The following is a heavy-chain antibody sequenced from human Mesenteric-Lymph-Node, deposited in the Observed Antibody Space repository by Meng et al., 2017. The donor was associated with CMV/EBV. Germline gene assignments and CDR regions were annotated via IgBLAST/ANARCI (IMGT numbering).Heavy chain of an antibody. CDR1: GFTFSSYW. CDR3: ARSAVGATGGWFDP. CDR2: IKQDGSEK. V-gene: IGHV3-7*01. D-gene: IGHD1-26*01. Sequence: GGSLRLSCAASGFTFSSYWMSWVRQAPGKGLEWVANIKQDGSEKYYVDSVKGRFTISRDNAKNSLYLQMNSLRAEDTAVYYCARSAVGATGGWFDPWGQGTLVTVSS. J-gene: IGHJ5*02.